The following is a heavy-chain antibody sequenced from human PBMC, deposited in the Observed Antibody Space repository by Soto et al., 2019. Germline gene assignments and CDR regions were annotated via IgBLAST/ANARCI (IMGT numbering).Heavy chain of an antibody. CDR3: AIRASYYDSSGYFDY. CDR1: GFTFSSYW. CDR2: INSDGSST. D-gene: IGHD3-22*01. V-gene: IGHV3-74*01. J-gene: IGHJ4*02. Sequence: GGSLRLSCAASGFTFSSYWMHWVRQAPGKGLVWVSRINSDGSSTSYADSVKGRFTISRDNAKNTLYLQMNSLRAEVTAVYYCAIRASYYDSSGYFDYWGQGTLVTVSS.